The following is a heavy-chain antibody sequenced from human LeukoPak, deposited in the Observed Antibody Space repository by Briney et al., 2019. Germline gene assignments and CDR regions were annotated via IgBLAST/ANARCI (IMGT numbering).Heavy chain of an antibody. CDR1: GFTFSSYA. Sequence: GRSLRLSCAASGFTFSSYAMHWVRQAPGKGLEWVAVISYDGSNKYYAGSVKGRFTISRDNSKNTLYLQMNSLRAEDTAVYYCARETTVVPTYYYGMDVWGQGTTVTVSS. CDR3: ARETTVVPTYYYGMDV. D-gene: IGHD4-23*01. V-gene: IGHV3-30*04. J-gene: IGHJ6*02. CDR2: ISYDGSNK.